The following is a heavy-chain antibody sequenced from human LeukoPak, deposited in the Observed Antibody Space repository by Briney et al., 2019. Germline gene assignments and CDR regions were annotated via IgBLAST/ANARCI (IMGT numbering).Heavy chain of an antibody. CDR2: IYYSGSI. V-gene: IGHV4-59*01. Sequence: SETLSLTCTVSGGSISRYYWSWIRQPPGKGLEWIGYIYYSGSINYSPSLKSRVTISVDTSKNQFSLKLSSVTAADTAVYYCARDKVPGDFWGPGTLVTVSS. CDR3: ARDKVPGDF. J-gene: IGHJ4*02. CDR1: GGSISRYY.